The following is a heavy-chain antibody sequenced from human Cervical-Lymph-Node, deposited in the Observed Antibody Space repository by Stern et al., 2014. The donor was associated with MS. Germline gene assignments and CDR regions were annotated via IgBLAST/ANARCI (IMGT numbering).Heavy chain of an antibody. CDR1: GYTLTELS. J-gene: IGHJ6*02. CDR2: FDTEDRDT. Sequence: MQLEESGAEVKKPGASVKVSCKVSGYTLTELSMHWVRQAPGKGLDWMGGFDTEDRDTISAQKFQGRVTMTEDTSTDTAYMELSSLRSEDTAVYYGATDRDDFRSGYSAPTKGYGLDVWGQGTTVTVTS. CDR3: ATDRDDFRSGYSAPTKGYGLDV. D-gene: IGHD3-3*01. V-gene: IGHV1-24*01.